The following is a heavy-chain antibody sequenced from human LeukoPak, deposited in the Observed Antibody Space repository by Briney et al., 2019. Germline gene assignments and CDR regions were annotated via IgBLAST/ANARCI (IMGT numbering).Heavy chain of an antibody. V-gene: IGHV3-30*18. CDR2: ISHDGSNN. Sequence: GGSLRLSCAASGFTFSNYGMHWVRQAPGKGLEWVVVISHDGSNNNYADSVKGRFTISRDNSKNTLYLQMNSLRAEDTAVYYCAKVGKVRGVLFDYWGQGTLVTVSS. J-gene: IGHJ4*02. CDR1: GFTFSNYG. D-gene: IGHD3-10*01. CDR3: AKVGKVRGVLFDY.